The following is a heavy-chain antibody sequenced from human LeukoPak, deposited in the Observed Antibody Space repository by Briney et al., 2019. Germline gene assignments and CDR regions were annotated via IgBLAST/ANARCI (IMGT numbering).Heavy chain of an antibody. V-gene: IGHV1-2*02. D-gene: IGHD2-15*01. J-gene: IGHJ4*02. CDR1: GYTFIGYY. CDR3: ARGIVVVVAATQDY. Sequence: ASVKVSCKTSGYTFIGYYMHWVRQAPGHGLEWMGWINPNSGGTHYAQKFQGRVTMTRDTSISTGYMELSRLRSDDTAVYYCARGIVVVVAATQDYWGQGTLVTVSS. CDR2: INPNSGGT.